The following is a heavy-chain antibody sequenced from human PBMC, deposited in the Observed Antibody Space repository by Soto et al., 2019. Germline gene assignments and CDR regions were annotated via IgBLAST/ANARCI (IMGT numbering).Heavy chain of an antibody. Sequence: QVQLVESGGGVVQPGGSLRLSCAASGFTFSCCGMHRVRQAPGKGLEWVAVISHDGSNGYYADSVTGRFTISRDNSKNTLYLQMNSLRVEDTAVYYCAKVGFSGTYSSDYWGQGTLVTVSS. CDR2: ISHDGSNG. V-gene: IGHV3-30*18. J-gene: IGHJ4*02. CDR1: GFTFSCCG. CDR3: AKVGFSGTYSSDY. D-gene: IGHD1-26*01.